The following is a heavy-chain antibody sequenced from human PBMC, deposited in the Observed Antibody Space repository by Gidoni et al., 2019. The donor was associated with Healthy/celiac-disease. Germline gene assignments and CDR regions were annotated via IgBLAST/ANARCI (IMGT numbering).Heavy chain of an antibody. CDR3: ARGSGSGRGDWYFDL. J-gene: IGHJ2*01. V-gene: IGHV1-8*03. CDR2: MNPNSGNT. Sequence: QVQLVQSGAEVKKPGASVKVSCQASGLTFTCYDINWVRQATGQGLEWMGWMNPNSGNTGYAQKFQGRVTITRNTSISTAYMELSSLRSEDTAVYYCARGSGSGRGDWYFDLWGRGTLVTVSS. D-gene: IGHD3-10*01. CDR1: GLTFTCYD.